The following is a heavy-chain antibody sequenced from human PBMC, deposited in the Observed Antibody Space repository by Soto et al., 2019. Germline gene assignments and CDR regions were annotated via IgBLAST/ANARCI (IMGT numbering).Heavy chain of an antibody. CDR1: GFTFSSYS. Sequence: EVQLVESGGGLVKPGGSLRLSCAASGFTFSSYSMNWVRQAPGKGLEWVSSISSSSSYIYYADSVKGRFTISRDNAKNSLYLQMNSLRAEDTAVYYCARTGYCSGGSCLTYFSYFDYWGQGTLVTVSS. CDR2: ISSSSSYI. J-gene: IGHJ4*02. D-gene: IGHD2-15*01. V-gene: IGHV3-21*01. CDR3: ARTGYCSGGSCLTYFSYFDY.